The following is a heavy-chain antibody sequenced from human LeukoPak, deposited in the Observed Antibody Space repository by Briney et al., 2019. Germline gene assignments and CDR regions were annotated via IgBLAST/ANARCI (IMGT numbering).Heavy chain of an antibody. CDR1: GFTFSSYA. D-gene: IGHD1-26*01. V-gene: IGHV3-23*01. J-gene: IGHJ4*02. Sequence: GGSLRLSCAASGFTFSSYAMSWVRQAPGKGLEWVPAISGSGGSTYYADSVKGRFTISRDNSKNTLYLQMNRLRAEDTAVYYCAKVPVVGASGSYYYFDYWGQGTLVTVSS. CDR3: AKVPVVGASGSYYYFDY. CDR2: ISGSGGST.